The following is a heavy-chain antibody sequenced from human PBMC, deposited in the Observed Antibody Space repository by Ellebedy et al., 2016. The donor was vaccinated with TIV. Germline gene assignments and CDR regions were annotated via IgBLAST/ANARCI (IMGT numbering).Heavy chain of an antibody. Sequence: GGSLRLSCATSGFTFSSYAMHWVRQAPGKGLEWVAVMWHSGISKDYADSVKGRFAISGDNSKNTLYLQMNNLRAEDTAVYYCARGEYSGYAPPAYWGQGTLVIVSS. CDR3: ARGEYSGYAPPAY. D-gene: IGHD5-12*01. V-gene: IGHV3-33*01. CDR1: GFTFSSYA. J-gene: IGHJ4*02. CDR2: MWHSGISK.